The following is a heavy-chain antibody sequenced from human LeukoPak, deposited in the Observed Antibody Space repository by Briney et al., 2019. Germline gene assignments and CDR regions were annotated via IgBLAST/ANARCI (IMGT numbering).Heavy chain of an antibody. Sequence: GRSLRPVCAPAGLTFDDYATHCASQPPGKCMEWDSFISWDDDSTYHADSVKGRFPISRDNSKISLYLQMNSLRAEDTALYYCAKDKYSSGWDYFDYWGQGTLVTVSS. V-gene: IGHV3-43D*03. CDR3: AKDKYSSGWDYFDY. J-gene: IGHJ4*02. CDR2: ISWDDDST. D-gene: IGHD6-19*01. CDR1: GLTFDDYA.